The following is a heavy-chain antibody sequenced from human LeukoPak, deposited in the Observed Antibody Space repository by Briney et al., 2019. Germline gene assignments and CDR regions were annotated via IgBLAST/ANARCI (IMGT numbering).Heavy chain of an antibody. D-gene: IGHD3-22*01. CDR1: GYSISSGYY. CDR2: IYHSGGT. V-gene: IGHV4-38-2*02. Sequence: PSETLSLTCTVSGYSISSGYYWGWIRQPPGKGLEWIGSIYHSGGTYYNPSLKSRVTISVDTSKNQFSLKLSSVTAADTAVYYCARDWVGPYYDSSGDYWGQGTLVTVSS. CDR3: ARDWVGPYYDSSGDY. J-gene: IGHJ4*02.